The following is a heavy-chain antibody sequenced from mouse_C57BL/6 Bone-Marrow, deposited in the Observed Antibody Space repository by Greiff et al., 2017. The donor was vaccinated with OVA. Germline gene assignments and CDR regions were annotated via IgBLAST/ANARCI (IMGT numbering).Heavy chain of an antibody. D-gene: IGHD1-1*01. V-gene: IGHV5-17*01. CDR2: ISSGSSTI. J-gene: IGHJ1*03. Sequence: EVKLMESGGGLVKPGGSLKLSCAASGFTFSDYGMHWVRQAPEQGLEWVAYISSGSSTIYYADTVKGRFTISRDNAKNTLFLQMTSLRSEDTAMYYCARYYGSSYGYFDVWGTGTTVTVSS. CDR3: ARYYGSSYGYFDV. CDR1: GFTFSDYG.